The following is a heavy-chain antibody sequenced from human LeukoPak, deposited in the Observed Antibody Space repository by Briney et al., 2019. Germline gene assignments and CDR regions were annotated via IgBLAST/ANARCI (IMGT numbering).Heavy chain of an antibody. Sequence: ASVKVSCKASGYTFTSYYIHWVRQAPGQGLEWMGLINPSAGGTSYAQKFQDRVTMTRDMSTTTVYLGLNSLRSEDTAVYYCARGGCSTTSCYHFDSWGQRTLVTISS. D-gene: IGHD2-2*01. CDR3: ARGGCSTTSCYHFDS. CDR2: INPSAGGT. J-gene: IGHJ4*02. V-gene: IGHV1-46*01. CDR1: GYTFTSYY.